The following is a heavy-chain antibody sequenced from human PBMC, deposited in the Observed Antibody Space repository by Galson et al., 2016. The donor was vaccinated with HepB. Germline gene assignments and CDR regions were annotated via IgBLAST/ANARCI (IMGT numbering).Heavy chain of an antibody. CDR1: GGTFRSYA. CDR3: ARAAVGTFYYYYGMDV. CDR2: ITPVFGTI. Sequence: SVKVSCKASGGTFRSYAISWVRQAPGQGLEWMGGITPVFGTINYAQKFLGRGTITADESTGTGFMELSSLRSEDSAVYYCARAAVGTFYYYYGMDVWGQGTTVTVSS. D-gene: IGHD6-13*01. V-gene: IGHV1-69*13. J-gene: IGHJ6*02.